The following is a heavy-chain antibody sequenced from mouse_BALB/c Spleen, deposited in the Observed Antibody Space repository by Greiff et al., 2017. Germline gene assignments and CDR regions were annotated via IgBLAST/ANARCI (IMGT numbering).Heavy chain of an antibody. J-gene: IGHJ4*01. CDR1: GFAFSSYD. D-gene: IGHD1-1*01. Sequence: EVKLVESGGGLVKPGGSLKLSCAASGFAFSSYDMSWVRQTPEKRLEWVAYISSGGGSTYYPDTVKGRFTISRDNAKNTLYLQMSSLKSEDTAMYYCARHWSYRYAMDYWGQGTSVTVSS. CDR2: ISSGGGST. CDR3: ARHWSYRYAMDY. V-gene: IGHV5-12-1*01.